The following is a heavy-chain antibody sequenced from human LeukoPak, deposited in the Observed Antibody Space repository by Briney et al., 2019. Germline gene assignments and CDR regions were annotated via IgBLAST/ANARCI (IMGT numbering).Heavy chain of an antibody. D-gene: IGHD4-23*01. CDR3: ARGGYGGPDAFDI. Sequence: GGSLRLSCAASGFTFGSYAMNWVRQAPGKGLEWVSAISGSGSSTYYADSVKGRFTISRHNSKNTLYLQMNSLRAEDTAMYYCARGGYGGPDAFDIWGQGTMVTVSS. CDR1: GFTFGSYA. CDR2: ISGSGSST. V-gene: IGHV3-23*01. J-gene: IGHJ3*02.